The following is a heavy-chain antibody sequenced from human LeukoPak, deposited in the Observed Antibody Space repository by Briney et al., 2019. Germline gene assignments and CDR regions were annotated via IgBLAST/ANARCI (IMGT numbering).Heavy chain of an antibody. Sequence: ASVKVSCQASGYTFTGYYMHGVRQAPGQGLAWMEWINPTSGGTNYAQKLQGRDTMTRAKSISPAYMELSRLRADDSAGYYGARLGDWDYWGQGTLVTVSS. CDR2: INPTSGGT. D-gene: IGHD2-21*01. CDR1: GYTFTGYY. CDR3: ARLGDWDY. V-gene: IGHV1-2*02. J-gene: IGHJ4*02.